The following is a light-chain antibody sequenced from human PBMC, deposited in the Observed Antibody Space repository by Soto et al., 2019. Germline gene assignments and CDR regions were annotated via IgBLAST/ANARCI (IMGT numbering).Light chain of an antibody. J-gene: IGLJ1*01. Sequence: QSALTQPASVSGSPGQSIAISCTGTSSDVGYVSWYQQHPGKAPKLMIYDVTNRPSGVSDRFSGSRSGNTASLTISGLQAEDEADYYCSSYRSSTLFVFGSGTKLTVL. V-gene: IGLV2-14*03. CDR2: DVT. CDR3: SSYRSSTLFV. CDR1: SSDVGY.